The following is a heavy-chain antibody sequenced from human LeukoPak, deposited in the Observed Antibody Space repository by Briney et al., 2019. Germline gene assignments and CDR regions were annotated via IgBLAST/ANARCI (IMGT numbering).Heavy chain of an antibody. J-gene: IGHJ4*02. V-gene: IGHV4-4*07. CDR1: GGPISSYY. CDR3: RVTTNEGLDY. CDR2: IYTSGST. Sequence: SETLSLTCTVSGGPISSYYWSWIRQPAGKGLEWIGRIYTSGSTNYNPSLKSRVTMSVDTSKNQFSLKLSSVTAADTAVYYCRVTTNEGLDYWGQGTLVTVSS. D-gene: IGHD4-11*01.